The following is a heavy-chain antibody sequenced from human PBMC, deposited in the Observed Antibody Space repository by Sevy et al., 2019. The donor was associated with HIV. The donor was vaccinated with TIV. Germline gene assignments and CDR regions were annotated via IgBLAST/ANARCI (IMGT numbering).Heavy chain of an antibody. CDR1: GFTFSSYW. V-gene: IGHV3-74*01. Sequence: GGSLRLSCAASGFTFSSYWMHWVRQAPGKGLVWVSRINSDGSSTSYADSVKGRFTISRDNAKNTMYLQMNSLRPEDTAVYYCASAPYYYDSSGYLFDYWGQGTLVTVSS. CDR3: ASAPYYYDSSGYLFDY. CDR2: INSDGSST. J-gene: IGHJ4*02. D-gene: IGHD3-22*01.